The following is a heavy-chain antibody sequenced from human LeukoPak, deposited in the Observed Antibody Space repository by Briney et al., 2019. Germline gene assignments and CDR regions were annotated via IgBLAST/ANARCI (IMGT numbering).Heavy chain of an antibody. V-gene: IGHV1-2*02. CDR3: ARDAIAAAGAGA. Sequence: ASVKVSCKASGYTFTDYSMHWVRQAPGQGLEWMGWINPNSGDTDYAQKFQGRVTMTRDTSISTAYLEVSRLTPDDTAVYFCARDAIAAAGAGAWGQGTLVTVSS. CDR1: GYTFTDYS. J-gene: IGHJ4*02. D-gene: IGHD6-13*01. CDR2: INPNSGDT.